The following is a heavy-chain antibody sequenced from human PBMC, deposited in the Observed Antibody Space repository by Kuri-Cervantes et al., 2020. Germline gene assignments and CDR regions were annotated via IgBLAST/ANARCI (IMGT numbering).Heavy chain of an antibody. J-gene: IGHJ5*02. CDR2: ISGSGGST. V-gene: IGHV3-23*01. D-gene: IGHD3-10*01. CDR3: AKGQIYGSGMNWFDP. CDR1: GFTFSSYA. Sequence: GGSLRLSCAASGFTFSSYAMSWVRQAPGKGLEWVSAISGSGGSTYYADSVKGRFTISRDNSKNTLYLQMNSLRAEDTAVNYCAKGQIYGSGMNWFDPWGQGTLVTVSS.